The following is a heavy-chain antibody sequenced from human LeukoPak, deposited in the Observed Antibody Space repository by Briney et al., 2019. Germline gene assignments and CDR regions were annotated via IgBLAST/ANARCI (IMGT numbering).Heavy chain of an antibody. Sequence: ASVKVSCKASGYTFTSYYIYWVRQAPGQGLEWMGWINPNSGGTNYAQKFQGRVTMTRDTSISTAYMELSRLRSDDTAVYYCARTEGYVPIFGVVGMAFDIWGQGTMVTVSS. CDR2: INPNSGGT. V-gene: IGHV1-2*02. J-gene: IGHJ3*02. CDR1: GYTFTSYY. D-gene: IGHD3-3*01. CDR3: ARTEGYVPIFGVVGMAFDI.